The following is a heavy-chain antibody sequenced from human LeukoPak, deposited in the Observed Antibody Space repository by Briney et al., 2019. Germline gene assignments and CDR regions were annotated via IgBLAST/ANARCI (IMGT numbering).Heavy chain of an antibody. CDR3: ARVWFGEKPKYYYYYYMDV. J-gene: IGHJ6*03. CDR1: GFTFSSNY. CDR2: IYSGGST. V-gene: IGHV3-53*01. Sequence: GGSLRLSCAASGFTFSSNYMSWVRQAPGKGLEWVSVIYSGGSTYYADSVKGRFTISRDNSKNTLYLQMNSLRAEDTAVYYCARVWFGEKPKYYYYYYMDVWGKGTAVTISS. D-gene: IGHD3-10*01.